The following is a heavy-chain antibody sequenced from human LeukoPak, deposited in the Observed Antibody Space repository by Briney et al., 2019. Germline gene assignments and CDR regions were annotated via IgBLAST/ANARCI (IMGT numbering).Heavy chain of an antibody. CDR2: IYSGGST. J-gene: IGHJ4*02. CDR1: GFTASNNY. Sequence: PGGSLRLSCAASGFTASNNYMSWVRQTPGKGLEWVSLIYSGGSTYYADSVKGRFTISRDNSKNTLYLQMNSLRAEDTAVYYCRWEPKYWGQGTLVTVSS. CDR3: RWEPKY. V-gene: IGHV3-66*01. D-gene: IGHD1-26*01.